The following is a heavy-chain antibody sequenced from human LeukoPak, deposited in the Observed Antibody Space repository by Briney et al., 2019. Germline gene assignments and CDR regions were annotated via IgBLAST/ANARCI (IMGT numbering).Heavy chain of an antibody. CDR3: ARDTSTISYYYYGMDV. Sequence: PGGSLRLSCAASGFTFSSYSMNWVRQAPGKGLEWVSSISSSSSYIYYADSVKGRFTISRDNAKNSLYLQMNSLRAEDTAVYYCARDTSTISYYYYGMDVWGQGTTVTVSS. V-gene: IGHV3-21*01. CDR2: ISSSSSYI. CDR1: GFTFSSYS. D-gene: IGHD5-24*01. J-gene: IGHJ6*02.